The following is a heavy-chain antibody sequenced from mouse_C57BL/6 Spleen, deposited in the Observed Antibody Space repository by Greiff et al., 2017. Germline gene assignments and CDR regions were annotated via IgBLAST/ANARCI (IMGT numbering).Heavy chain of an antibody. V-gene: IGHV5-4*01. CDR3: ARDHYYGSSPFFDY. CDR2: ISDGGSYT. D-gene: IGHD1-1*01. CDR1: GFTFSSYA. J-gene: IGHJ2*01. Sequence: EVHLVESGGGLVKPGGSLKLSCAASGFTFSSYAMSWVRQTPEKRLAWVATISDGGSYTYYPDNVKGRFTISRDNAKNNLYLQMSHLKSEDTAMYYCARDHYYGSSPFFDYWGQGTTLTVSS.